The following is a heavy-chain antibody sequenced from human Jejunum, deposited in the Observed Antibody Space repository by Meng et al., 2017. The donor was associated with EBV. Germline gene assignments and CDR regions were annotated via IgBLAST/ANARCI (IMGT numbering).Heavy chain of an antibody. Sequence: TLNEFVPTLVKPPETLALSCTVCGCSLGTSGVGVGWIRQSTGKALEWRAHIYWDENKRYSTSLRSRLSIMKDTSKSQVVLTMTNMDPVDTATYYCARRYGDYVRYFDSWGQGILVTVSS. D-gene: IGHD4-17*01. J-gene: IGHJ4*02. CDR3: ARRYGDYVRYFDS. V-gene: IGHV2-5*02. CDR1: GCSLGTSGVG. CDR2: IYWDENK.